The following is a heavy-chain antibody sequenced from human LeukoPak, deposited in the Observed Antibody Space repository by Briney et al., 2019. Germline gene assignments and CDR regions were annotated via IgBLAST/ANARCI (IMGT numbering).Heavy chain of an antibody. D-gene: IGHD3-10*01. CDR1: GGSFSGYY. CDR3: ARPGGSAGRVYYFDY. J-gene: IGHJ4*02. Sequence: SETLSLTCAVYGGSFSGYYWSWIRQPPGKGLEWIGEINHSGSTNYNPSLKSRVTISVDTSKNQFSLKLSSVTAADTAVYYCARPGGSAGRVYYFDYWGQGTLVTVSS. V-gene: IGHV4-34*01. CDR2: INHSGST.